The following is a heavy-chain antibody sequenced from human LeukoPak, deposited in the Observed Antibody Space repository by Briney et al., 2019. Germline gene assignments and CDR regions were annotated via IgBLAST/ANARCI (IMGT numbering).Heavy chain of an antibody. D-gene: IGHD4-23*01. Sequence: GGSLRLSCVGSGFIFSSYWIHWVRQAPGRGLVWVSRISTDGSSTNYADSVKGRFTISRDNAKNTVHLQMNSLRVEDTAVYYCARDVGYGGDWGQGTLVTVSS. CDR2: ISTDGSST. J-gene: IGHJ4*02. V-gene: IGHV3-74*01. CDR1: GFIFSSYW. CDR3: ARDVGYGGD.